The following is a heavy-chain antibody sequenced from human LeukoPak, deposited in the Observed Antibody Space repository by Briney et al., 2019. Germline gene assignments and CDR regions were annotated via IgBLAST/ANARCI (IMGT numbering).Heavy chain of an antibody. CDR3: ARGANYDSSGYYI. D-gene: IGHD3-22*01. CDR2: ISYDGSNK. V-gene: IGHV3-30*01. CDR1: GFTFSSYA. J-gene: IGHJ4*02. Sequence: GGSLRLSCAASGFTFSSYAMHWVRQAPGKGLEWVAVISYDGSNKYYADSVKGRFTISRDNSKNTLYLQMNSLRAEDTAVYYCARGANYDSSGYYIWGQGTLVTGSS.